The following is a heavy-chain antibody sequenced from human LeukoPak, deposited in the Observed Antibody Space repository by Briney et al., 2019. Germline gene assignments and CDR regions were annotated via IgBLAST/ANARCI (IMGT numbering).Heavy chain of an antibody. V-gene: IGHV1-8*01. J-gene: IGHJ4*02. CDR3: ARGGTYCSGASCYFF. Sequence: ASVKVSCKASGYTFTSYDINWVRQATGQGLEWMGWMNPNSGNTGYAQKFQGRVTMTRNTSISTAYMEPSSLRSEDTAVYDCARGGTYCSGASCYFFWGQGTLVTVSS. CDR2: MNPNSGNT. CDR1: GYTFTSYD. D-gene: IGHD2-15*01.